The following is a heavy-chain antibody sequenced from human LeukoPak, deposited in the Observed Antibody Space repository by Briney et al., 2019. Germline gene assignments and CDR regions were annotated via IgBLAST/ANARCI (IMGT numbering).Heavy chain of an antibody. J-gene: IGHJ6*03. CDR3: ARGRRGLAAGSYYYYMDV. CDR2: IRSKANTYAT. CDR1: GFTFSGSP. V-gene: IGHV3-73*01. Sequence: GGSLRLSCAASGFTFSGSPMHWVRQASGKGLEWIGRIRSKANTYATAYAASVKGRFTISRDDSKDTAYLQMNSLKTEDTAVYYCARGRRGLAAGSYYYYMDVWGKGTTVTVSS. D-gene: IGHD6-13*01.